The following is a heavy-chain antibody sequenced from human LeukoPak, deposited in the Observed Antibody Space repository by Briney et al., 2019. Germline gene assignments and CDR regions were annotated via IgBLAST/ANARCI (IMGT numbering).Heavy chain of an antibody. CDR2: IYYSGST. CDR1: GGSISSSSYY. D-gene: IGHD6-13*01. Sequence: SETLSLTCTVSGGSISSSSYYWGWIRQPPGKGLEWIGSIYYSGSTYYNPSLKSRVTISVDTSKNQFSLKLGSVTAADTAVYYCARDPYSSSRYYFDYWGQGTLVTVSS. CDR3: ARDPYSSSRYYFDY. J-gene: IGHJ4*02. V-gene: IGHV4-39*07.